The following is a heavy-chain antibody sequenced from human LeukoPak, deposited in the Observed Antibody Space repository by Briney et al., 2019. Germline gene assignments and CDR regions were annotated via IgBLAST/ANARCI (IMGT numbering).Heavy chain of an antibody. J-gene: IGHJ4*02. Sequence: GASVKVSCKVSGYTLTELSMHWVRQAPGKGLEWMGGFDPEDGETIYAQKFQGRVTMTEDTSTDTAYMELSSLRSEDTAVYYCATVLVGATYRSFDYWGQGTLVTVSS. D-gene: IGHD1-26*01. CDR2: FDPEDGET. V-gene: IGHV1-24*01. CDR3: ATVLVGATYRSFDY. CDR1: GYTLTELS.